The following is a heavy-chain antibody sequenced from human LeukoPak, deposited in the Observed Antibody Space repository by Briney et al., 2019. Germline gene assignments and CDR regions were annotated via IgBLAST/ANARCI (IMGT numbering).Heavy chain of an antibody. D-gene: IGHD6-19*01. J-gene: IGHJ3*02. CDR2: IYSGGSK. CDR3: AGSVAGDAFDI. Sequence: GGSLRLSCAASGFTVSSNYMSWVRQAPGKGLEWVSVIYSGGSKYYAGSVKGRFTSSRDNSKNTLYLQMNSLRAEDTAVYYCAGSVAGDAFDIWGQGTMVTVSS. CDR1: GFTVSSNY. V-gene: IGHV3-53*01.